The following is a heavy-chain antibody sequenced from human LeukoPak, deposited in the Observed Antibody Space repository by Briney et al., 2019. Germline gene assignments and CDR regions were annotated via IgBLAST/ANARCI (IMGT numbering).Heavy chain of an antibody. CDR2: ISGSGGST. V-gene: IGHV3-23*01. CDR1: GFTFDTYT. J-gene: IGHJ4*02. Sequence: GGSLRLSCAASGFTFDTYTMNWVRQAPGKGLEWVSAISGSGGSTYYADSVKGRFTISRDNSKNTLYLQMNSLRAEDTAVYYCAKGGRHYDSSGYYYRSWYYFDYWGQGTLVTVSS. D-gene: IGHD3-22*01. CDR3: AKGGRHYDSSGYYYRSWYYFDY.